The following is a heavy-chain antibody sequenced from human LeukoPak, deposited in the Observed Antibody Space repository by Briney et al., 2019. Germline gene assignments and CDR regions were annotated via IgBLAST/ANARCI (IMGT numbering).Heavy chain of an antibody. CDR1: GFTVSSNY. CDR2: IYSGGST. J-gene: IGHJ6*02. V-gene: IGHV3-53*01. CDR3: ARDLGMDV. Sequence: GGSLRLSCAASGFTVSSNYMSWVRQTPGKGLEWVSVIYSGGSTYYADSVKGRFTIPRDSSKNTLYLQMDSLRAEDTAVYYCARDLGMDVWGQGTTVTVSS.